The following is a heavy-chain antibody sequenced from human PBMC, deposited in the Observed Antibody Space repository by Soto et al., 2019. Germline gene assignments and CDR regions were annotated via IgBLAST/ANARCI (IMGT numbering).Heavy chain of an antibody. D-gene: IGHD3-10*01. V-gene: IGHV1-69*02. J-gene: IGHJ4*02. CDR3: TRYWEITVSTWSFGGF. CDR1: GGTFSPYT. CDR2: IIPFHGVT. Sequence: QVQLVQSGAEVKKPGSSVKVSCKASGGTFSPYTINWVRQAPGQGLEWMARIIPFHGVTNYAQKFQARVTITADKSTSTACMELSGLRFEDTAMYYCTRYWEITVSTWSFGGFWGRGTLVTVSS.